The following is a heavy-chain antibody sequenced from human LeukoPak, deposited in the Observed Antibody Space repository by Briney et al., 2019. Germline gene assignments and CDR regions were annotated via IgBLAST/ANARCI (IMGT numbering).Heavy chain of an antibody. V-gene: IGHV3-15*01. J-gene: IGHJ4*02. CDR2: IKSITYGRTT. CDR1: GFTFSNAW. D-gene: IGHD1-26*01. CDR3: ITPLSGTYYGEFEY. Sequence: GRSLRLSRAAAGFTFSNAWMNWVRQAPGKGLEWVGRIKSITYGRTTDYAAPVKCTLTISREDSKSTLKLQMNSLQTEDTAGYFCITPLSGTYYGEFEYWGQRTLVSVS.